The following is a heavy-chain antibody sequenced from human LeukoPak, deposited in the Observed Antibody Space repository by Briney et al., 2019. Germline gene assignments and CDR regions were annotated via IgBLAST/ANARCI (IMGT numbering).Heavy chain of an antibody. CDR3: ARHNEFFN. Sequence: GGSLRLSCAASGFSFTDAWMNWVRQAPGKGLELVGRIKSIAYETHYAAPVQGRFTISRDDSRSTLYLQMSSLRSDDTAVYYCARHNEFFNWGQGTLVTVSS. CDR1: GFSFTDAW. V-gene: IGHV3-15*01. CDR2: IKSIAYET. J-gene: IGHJ4*02. D-gene: IGHD3-10*01.